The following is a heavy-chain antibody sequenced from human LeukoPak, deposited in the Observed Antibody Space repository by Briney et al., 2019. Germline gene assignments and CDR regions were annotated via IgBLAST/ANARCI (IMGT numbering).Heavy chain of an antibody. Sequence: PGGSLRLSCAASGFTFSNYWMHWVRHAPGEGVVGVSRINSDGTTTNYADFVKGRFTISRDNAKNSLYLQMNSLRAEDTAVYYCARSNPDFDFDYWGQGTLVTVSS. CDR1: GFTFSNYW. J-gene: IGHJ4*02. V-gene: IGHV3-74*01. CDR3: ARSNPDFDFDY. CDR2: INSDGTTT. D-gene: IGHD3/OR15-3a*01.